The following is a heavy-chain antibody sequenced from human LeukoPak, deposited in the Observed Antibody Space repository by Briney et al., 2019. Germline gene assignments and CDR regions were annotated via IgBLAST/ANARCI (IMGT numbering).Heavy chain of an antibody. CDR1: GFTFSDYY. J-gene: IGHJ4*02. Sequence: GGSLRLSCAASGFTFSDYYMSWIRQAPGKGLEWVSYISSSSSYTNYADSVKGRFTISRDNAKNSLYLQMNSLRAEDTAVYYCARAQLPHGGYWFWGQGTLVTVSS. D-gene: IGHD5-12*01. CDR3: ARAQLPHGGYWF. V-gene: IGHV3-11*06. CDR2: ISSSSSYT.